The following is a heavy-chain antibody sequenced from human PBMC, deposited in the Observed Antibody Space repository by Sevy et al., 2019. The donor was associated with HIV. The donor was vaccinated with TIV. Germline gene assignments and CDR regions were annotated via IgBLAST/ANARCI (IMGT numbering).Heavy chain of an antibody. Sequence: SQTLSLTCTVSGGSISSSYWSWIRQPPGKGLEWIGYIYYSGSTNYNPSLNSRVTISVDTSKNQLSLNLSSVTAADTAVYYCATGADYCDYVQWGRGTLVTVSS. CDR3: ATGADYCDYVQ. CDR1: GGSISSSY. D-gene: IGHD4-17*01. CDR2: IYYSGST. J-gene: IGHJ4*02. V-gene: IGHV4-59*01.